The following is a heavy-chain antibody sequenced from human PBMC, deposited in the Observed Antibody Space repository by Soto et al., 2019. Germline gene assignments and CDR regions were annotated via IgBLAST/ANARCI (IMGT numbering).Heavy chain of an antibody. Sequence: DVHVLESGGGLVQPGGSLTLACVGSGFTFSNYAMIWVRQAPGKGLEWVSAIRGGGDGAHYADSVRGRLTISRDNSKNTLFLQMNSLRAEDTATYYCARYPNGDYVVAFDFWGQVILVTVSS. CDR2: IRGGGDGA. CDR3: ARYPNGDYVVAFDF. J-gene: IGHJ3*01. V-gene: IGHV3-23*01. CDR1: GFTFSNYA. D-gene: IGHD4-17*01.